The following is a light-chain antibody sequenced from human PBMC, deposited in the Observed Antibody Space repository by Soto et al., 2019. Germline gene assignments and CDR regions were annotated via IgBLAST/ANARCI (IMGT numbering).Light chain of an antibody. J-gene: IGKJ1*01. CDR1: QSVSSSY. CDR3: QQNGSSPWT. Sequence: EIVLTQSPGTLSLSPGERATLSCRASQSVSSSYLAWYQQKTGQAPRPLIYGASSRAIGIPDRLSGSGSGTDFTLTISRMEPEDSAVYYCQQNGSSPWTFGQGTKVEIK. V-gene: IGKV3-20*01. CDR2: GAS.